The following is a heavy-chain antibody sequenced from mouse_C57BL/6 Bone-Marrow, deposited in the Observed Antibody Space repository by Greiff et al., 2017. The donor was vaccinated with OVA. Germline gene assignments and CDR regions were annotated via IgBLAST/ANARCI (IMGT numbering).Heavy chain of an antibody. CDR2: ISNLAYSI. Sequence: EVQRVESGGGLVQPGGSLKLSCAASGFTFSDYGMAWVRQAPRKGPEWVAFISNLAYSIYYADTVTGRFTISRENAKNTLYLEMSSLRSEDTAMYYCARHVLRSLYAMDYWGQGTSVTVSS. CDR3: ARHVLRSLYAMDY. CDR1: GFTFSDYG. J-gene: IGHJ4*01. D-gene: IGHD1-1*01. V-gene: IGHV5-15*01.